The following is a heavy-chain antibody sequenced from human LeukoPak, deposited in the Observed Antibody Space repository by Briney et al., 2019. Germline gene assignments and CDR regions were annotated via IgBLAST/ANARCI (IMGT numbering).Heavy chain of an antibody. V-gene: IGHV3-11*01. Sequence: PGGSLRLSCAASGFTFSDFYMTWIRLAPGKGLEWVSYISNSGSTIYYADSVKGRFTISRDNAKNSLYLQMNSLRAEDTAVYYCARSADSSGYFREITLYYFDYWGQGTLVTVSS. CDR2: ISNSGSTI. J-gene: IGHJ4*02. CDR1: GFTFSDFY. CDR3: ARSADSSGYFREITLYYFDY. D-gene: IGHD3-22*01.